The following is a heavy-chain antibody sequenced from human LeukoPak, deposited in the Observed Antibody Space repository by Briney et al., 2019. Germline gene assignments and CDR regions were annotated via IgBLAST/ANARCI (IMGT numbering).Heavy chain of an antibody. V-gene: IGHV3-48*03. CDR3: AKGFNDFWSGYLTFDY. J-gene: IGHJ4*02. CDR2: ISSSGSTI. CDR1: GFTFSSYE. D-gene: IGHD3-3*01. Sequence: PGGSLRLSCAASGFTFSSYEMNWVRQPPGKGLEWDSYISSSGSTIYYADSVKGRFTISRDNAKNSLYLQMNSLRAEDTAVYYCAKGFNDFWSGYLTFDYWGQGTLVTVSS.